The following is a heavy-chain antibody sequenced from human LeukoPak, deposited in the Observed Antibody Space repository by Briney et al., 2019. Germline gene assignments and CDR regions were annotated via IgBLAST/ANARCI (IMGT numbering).Heavy chain of an antibody. V-gene: IGHV3-33*01. D-gene: IGHD2-21*01. CDR1: GFTFSSYG. CDR3: ARGAYCGGDCPLPNSLY. J-gene: IGHJ4*02. Sequence: GGSLRLSCAASGFTFSSYGMHWVRQAPGKGLEGVAVIWYDGSNKYYADSVKGRFTISRDNSKNTLYLQMNSLRAEDTAVYYCARGAYCGGDCPLPNSLYWGRGTLVTVSS. CDR2: IWYDGSNK.